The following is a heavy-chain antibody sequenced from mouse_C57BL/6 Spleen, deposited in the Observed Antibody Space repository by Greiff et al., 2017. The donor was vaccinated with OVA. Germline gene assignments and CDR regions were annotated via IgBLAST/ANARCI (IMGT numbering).Heavy chain of an antibody. CDR2: LSDGGSYT. Sequence: EVKLVESGGGLVKPGGSLKLSCAASGFTFSSYAMSWVRQTPEKRLEWVATLSDGGSYTYYPDNVTGRFTISRDNAKNNLYLQMSHLKSEDTAMYYCARAYYSKTYAMDYWGQGTSVTVSS. D-gene: IGHD2-5*01. J-gene: IGHJ4*01. CDR1: GFTFSSYA. CDR3: ARAYYSKTYAMDY. V-gene: IGHV5-4*03.